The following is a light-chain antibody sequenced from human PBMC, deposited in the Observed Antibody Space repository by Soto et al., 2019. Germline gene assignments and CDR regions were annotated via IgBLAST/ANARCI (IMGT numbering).Light chain of an antibody. CDR1: QTVSSY. Sequence: EIVMTQSPGTLSVSPGERATLSCRASQTVSSYLAWYQQKPGQAPRLLIYGTSIRATGIPDRFSGSGSETDFTLTVNRLEPEDFAVYYCQQYESSPTTFGQGTRLEIK. CDR2: GTS. V-gene: IGKV3-20*01. CDR3: QQYESSPTT. J-gene: IGKJ5*01.